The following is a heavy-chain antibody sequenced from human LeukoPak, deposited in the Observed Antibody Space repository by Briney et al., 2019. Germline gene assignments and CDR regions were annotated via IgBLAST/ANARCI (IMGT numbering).Heavy chain of an antibody. D-gene: IGHD3-22*01. CDR3: AKGSYDSSGYHYFLDFFVY. J-gene: IGHJ4*02. Sequence: GASLRLSCAASGFTFSSYAMSWVRQAPGKGLEWVSAISGSGGSTYYADSVKGRFTISRDNSKNTLYLQMNSLRAEDTAVYYCAKGSYDSSGYHYFLDFFVYWGQGTLVTVSS. V-gene: IGHV3-23*01. CDR2: ISGSGGST. CDR1: GFTFSSYA.